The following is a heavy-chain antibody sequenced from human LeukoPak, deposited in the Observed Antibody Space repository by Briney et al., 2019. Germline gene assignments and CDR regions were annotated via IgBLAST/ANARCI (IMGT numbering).Heavy chain of an antibody. CDR2: ISAYNGNT. Sequence: ASVKVSCKASGYTFTSYGISWVRQAPGQGLEWMGWISAYNGNTNYAQKLQGRVTMTTDTSTSTAYMELRSLRSDDTAVYYCVGYCSSTSCYDNFDYWGQGTLVTVSS. J-gene: IGHJ4*02. D-gene: IGHD2-2*01. CDR1: GYTFTSYG. CDR3: VGYCSSTSCYDNFDY. V-gene: IGHV1-18*01.